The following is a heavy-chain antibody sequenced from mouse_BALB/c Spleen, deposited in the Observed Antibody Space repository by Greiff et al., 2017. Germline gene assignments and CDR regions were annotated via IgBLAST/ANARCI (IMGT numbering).Heavy chain of an antibody. Sequence: VMLVESGPGLVAPSQSLSITCTVSGFSLTSYGVHWVRQPPGKGLEWLGVIWAGGSTNYNSALMSRLSISKDNSKSQVFLKMNSLQTDDTAMYYCARGASITTAPFAYWGQGTLVTVSA. V-gene: IGHV2-9*02. D-gene: IGHD1-2*01. CDR2: IWAGGST. CDR1: GFSLTSYG. CDR3: ARGASITTAPFAY. J-gene: IGHJ3*01.